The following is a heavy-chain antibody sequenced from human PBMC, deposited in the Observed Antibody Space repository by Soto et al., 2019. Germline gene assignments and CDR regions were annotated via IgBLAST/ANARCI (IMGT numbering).Heavy chain of an antibody. CDR1: GGSISSYY. J-gene: IGHJ4*02. CDR3: ARVVGFCSSTSCYEPYFDY. CDR2: IYYSGST. Sequence: SETLSLTCTFSGGSISSYYWSWIRQPPGKGLEGIGYIYYSGSTNYNPSLKSRVTISVDTSKNQFSLKLSSVTAADTAVYYCARVVGFCSSTSCYEPYFDYWGQGTLVTVSS. V-gene: IGHV4-59*01. D-gene: IGHD2-2*01.